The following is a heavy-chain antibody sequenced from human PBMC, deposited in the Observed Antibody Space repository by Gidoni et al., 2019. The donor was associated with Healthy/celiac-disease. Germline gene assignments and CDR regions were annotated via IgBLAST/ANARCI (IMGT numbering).Heavy chain of an antibody. V-gene: IGHV3-66*01. CDR1: GFTVSSNY. CDR3: ARDGDSAYYYSMDV. J-gene: IGHJ6*02. D-gene: IGHD4-17*01. CDR2: IYSGGST. Sequence: EVQLVESGGGLVQPGGSLRLSCAASGFTVSSNYMSWVRQAPGKGLEWVSVIYSGGSTYYADSVKGRFTISRDNSKNTLYLQMNSLRAEDTAVYYCARDGDSAYYYSMDVWGQGTTVTVSS.